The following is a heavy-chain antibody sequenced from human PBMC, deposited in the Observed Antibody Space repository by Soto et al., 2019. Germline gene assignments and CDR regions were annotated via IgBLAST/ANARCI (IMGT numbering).Heavy chain of an antibody. V-gene: IGHV4-59*01. J-gene: IGHJ4*02. D-gene: IGHD3-3*01. CDR3: ARGGGRFLEWLLSN. CDR2: IYYSGST. CDR1: GGSISSYY. Sequence: PSETLSLTYTVSGGSISSYYGSWIRQPPGKGLEWIGYIYYSGSTNYNPSLKSRVTISVDTSKNQFSLRLSSVTAADTAVYYCARGGGRFLEWLLSNWGQGTLVTVSS.